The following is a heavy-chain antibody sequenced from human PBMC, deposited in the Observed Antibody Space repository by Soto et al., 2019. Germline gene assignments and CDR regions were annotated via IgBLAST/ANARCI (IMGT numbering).Heavy chain of an antibody. V-gene: IGHV3-48*02. J-gene: IGHJ2*01. CDR1: GFTFSSYR. D-gene: IGHD3-22*01. CDR2: ISSSSSTK. Sequence: EVQLVESGGGLVQPGGSLRLSCAASGFTFSSYRMNWVRQAPGKGLEWVSYISSSSSTKKYADSVKGRFTTSRDNAKNSLYLQMNSLRDEDTAVYYCGRDSDRSDYSLDLWGRGTLVTVSS. CDR3: GRDSDRSDYSLDL.